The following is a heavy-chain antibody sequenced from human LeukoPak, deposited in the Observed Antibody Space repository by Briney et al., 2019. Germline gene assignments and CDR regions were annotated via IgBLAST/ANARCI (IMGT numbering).Heavy chain of an antibody. CDR3: AKGSCSRTSSSCSLAYYYIMDV. CDR1: GFTFSSYG. V-gene: IGHV3-23*01. CDR2: ISATGGKI. Sequence: GGSLRLSCAASGFTFSSYGMSWVRQAPGKGLDWVSSISATGGKIYYADSVKGRFTISRDNSRSTLYLEMNSLRGDDTAVYYCAKGSCSRTSSSCSLAYYYIMDVWGQGTTVTVSS. D-gene: IGHD6-13*01. J-gene: IGHJ6*02.